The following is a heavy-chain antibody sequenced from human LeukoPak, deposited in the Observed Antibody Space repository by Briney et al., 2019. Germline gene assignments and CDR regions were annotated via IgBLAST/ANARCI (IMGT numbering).Heavy chain of an antibody. D-gene: IGHD1-1*01. J-gene: IGHJ5*02. CDR2: ISYSGST. V-gene: IGHV4-59*01. Sequence: SEGLSVTCIDSGGSICIYYWSWVRQPPRKGLGWMGYISYSGSTNFNPSPKSRLTISVDTSKNQFSLKLSSVTGADTAVYYCAREGTAGTNLNWFDPWGQGTLVTVSS. CDR1: GGSICIYY. CDR3: AREGTAGTNLNWFDP.